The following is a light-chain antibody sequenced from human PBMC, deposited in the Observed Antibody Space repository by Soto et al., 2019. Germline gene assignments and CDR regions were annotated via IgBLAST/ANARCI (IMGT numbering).Light chain of an antibody. V-gene: IGKV1-5*01. Sequence: DIQMTQSPSTLSASVGDRVTITCRASQSINRRLAWYQQKPGKAPNLLIYDASTLESGVPARFSGGDSGTEFTLTISSLQPDDFTTFYCRQYNSYPWTFGQGTKVDI. CDR3: RQYNSYPWT. J-gene: IGKJ1*01. CDR1: QSINRR. CDR2: DAS.